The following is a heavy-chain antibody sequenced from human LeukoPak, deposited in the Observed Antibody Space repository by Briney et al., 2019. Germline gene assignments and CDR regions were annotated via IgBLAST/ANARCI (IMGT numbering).Heavy chain of an antibody. V-gene: IGHV3-7*01. D-gene: IGHD4-17*01. CDR2: INQDGSEK. CDR3: ARASYGDYGY. J-gene: IGHJ4*02. Sequence: GGSLRLSCAASGFTFSNYWMSWVRQAPGKGLEWVANINQDGSEKYYVDSVKGRFTISRDNAKNSLSLQMNSLTAEDTARYYVARASYGDYGYWAQGTLVTAPS. CDR1: GFTFSNYW.